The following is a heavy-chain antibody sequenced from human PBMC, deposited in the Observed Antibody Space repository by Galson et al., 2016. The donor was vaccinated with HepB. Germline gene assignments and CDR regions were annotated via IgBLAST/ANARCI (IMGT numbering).Heavy chain of an antibody. CDR2: IFHTGDA. CDR3: AKGERALGYDS. CDR1: GDSIISNRW. J-gene: IGHJ4*02. D-gene: IGHD1-26*01. V-gene: IGHV4-4*02. Sequence: SETLSLTCTVSGDSIISNRWWNWVRQPPGKGLEWIGEIFHTGDAKYNPSLKSRVVMSLDKARNQFFLKVNSLTAADTAIYYCAKGERALGYDSWGQGTLVTVSS.